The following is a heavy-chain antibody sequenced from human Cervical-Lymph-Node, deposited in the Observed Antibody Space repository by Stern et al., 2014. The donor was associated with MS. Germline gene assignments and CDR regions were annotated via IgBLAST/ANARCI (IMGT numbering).Heavy chain of an antibody. D-gene: IGHD6-13*01. J-gene: IGHJ4*02. CDR2: IWYDGSNP. V-gene: IGHV3-33*01. CDR3: ASAYSSSHYYFDY. Sequence: VQLVESGGGVVQPGRSLRLSCAASGFSFSRYAMHWVRQAPGKGLAWVALIWYDGSNPYYADSVPGRFTTSRDNFKNTLYRKMNSLRAEDTAVYYCASAYSSSHYYFDYWGQGTLVTVSS. CDR1: GFSFSRYA.